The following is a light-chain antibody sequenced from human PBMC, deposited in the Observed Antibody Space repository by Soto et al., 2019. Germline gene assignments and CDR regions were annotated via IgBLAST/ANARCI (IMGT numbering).Light chain of an antibody. CDR3: QQYYSYPPT. V-gene: IGKV1-5*03. CDR1: QSISSW. J-gene: IGKJ1*01. Sequence: DIQMTQSPSTLSASVGDRVTITCRASQSISSWLAWYQQKPGKAPKLLIYKASSLESGVPSRFSGSGSGTEFTLTISCLQSEDFATYYCQQYYSYPPTFGQGTKADI. CDR2: KAS.